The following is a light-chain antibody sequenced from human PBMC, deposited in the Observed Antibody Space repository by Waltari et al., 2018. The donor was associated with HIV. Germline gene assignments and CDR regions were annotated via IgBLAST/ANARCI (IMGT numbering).Light chain of an antibody. CDR1: NVGSKG. CDR3: QVWDSSSDHRGV. Sequence: SYVVSQPPSVSVAPGQTARMTCEGNNVGSKGVHWYQKKPDQAPILGIYYDRDRPSGIPERFSGSNFGNTATLTSTSVEAGDEADDYCQVWDSSSDHRGVFGGGTKLTVL. CDR2: YDR. J-gene: IGLJ3*02. V-gene: IGLV3-21*04.